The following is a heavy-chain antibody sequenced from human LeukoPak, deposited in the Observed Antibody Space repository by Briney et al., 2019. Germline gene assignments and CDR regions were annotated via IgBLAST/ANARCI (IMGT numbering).Heavy chain of an antibody. V-gene: IGHV3-33*01. Sequence: GGSLRLSCAASGFSFSNYGMHWVRQAPGKGLEWVAVIWYDGSNKYYADSVKGRFTISRDNSKNTLYLQTNSLRVEDTAIYYCARGGCRSTSCYDPWGQGTLVTVSS. CDR3: ARGGCRSTSCYDP. CDR2: IWYDGSNK. J-gene: IGHJ5*02. D-gene: IGHD2-2*01. CDR1: GFSFSNYG.